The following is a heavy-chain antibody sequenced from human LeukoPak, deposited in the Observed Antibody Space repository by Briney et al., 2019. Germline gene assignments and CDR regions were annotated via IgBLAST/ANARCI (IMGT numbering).Heavy chain of an antibody. V-gene: IGHV3-48*01. Sequence: PGGSLRLSCAASGFTFSSYSMNWVRQAPGKGLEWVSYISSSSSTTYYADSVKGRFTISRDNSKNTLYLQMNSLRAEDTAVYYCAKGGSGWTLFDYWGQGTLVTVSS. CDR3: AKGGSGWTLFDY. D-gene: IGHD3-3*01. CDR2: ISSSSSTT. CDR1: GFTFSSYS. J-gene: IGHJ4*02.